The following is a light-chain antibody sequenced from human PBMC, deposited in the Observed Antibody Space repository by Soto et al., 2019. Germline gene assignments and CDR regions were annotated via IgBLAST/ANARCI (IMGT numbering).Light chain of an antibody. CDR1: QGLVYSDGNTF. CDR2: KVS. J-gene: IGKJ1*01. CDR3: MQGTQWPPT. V-gene: IGKV2-30*01. Sequence: DVVLTQSPLSLAVALGQSASISCRSSQGLVYSDGNTFFNWFQQRPGQPPRRLIYKVSNRDSGVPDRFSGSGSGTDFTLEISRVVAEDVGIYYCMQGTQWPPTFGQGTKLEIK.